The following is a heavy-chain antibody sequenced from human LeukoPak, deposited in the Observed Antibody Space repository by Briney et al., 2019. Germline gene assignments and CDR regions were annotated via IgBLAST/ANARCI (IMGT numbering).Heavy chain of an antibody. V-gene: IGHV3-23*01. Sequence: GGSLRLSCAASGFTFNNYAMGWVRQAPGKGLEWVSVISGSSAGIKYADSVKGRFTISRDNAKNSLYLQMNSLRAEDTAVYYCARDSPMVRGVNFDYWGQGTLVTVSS. J-gene: IGHJ4*02. D-gene: IGHD3-10*01. CDR2: ISGSSAGI. CDR3: ARDSPMVRGVNFDY. CDR1: GFTFNNYA.